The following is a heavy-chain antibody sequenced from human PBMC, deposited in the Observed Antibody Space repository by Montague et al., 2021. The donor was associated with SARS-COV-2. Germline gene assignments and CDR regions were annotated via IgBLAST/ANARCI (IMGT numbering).Heavy chain of an antibody. CDR3: ACGKQNTRGHIYYYGMDV. V-gene: IGHV4-34*01. J-gene: IGHJ6*02. CDR2: INHSGST. D-gene: IGHD3-10*01. CDR1: GGSFSGYY. Sequence: SETLSLTCAVSGGSFSGYYWTWIRQSPRKGLEWIGEINHSGSTNYNPSLKSRVTISVDTSKNQFSLKLSSVTAAGTAVYYCACGKQNTRGHIYYYGMDVWGQGTTVTVSS.